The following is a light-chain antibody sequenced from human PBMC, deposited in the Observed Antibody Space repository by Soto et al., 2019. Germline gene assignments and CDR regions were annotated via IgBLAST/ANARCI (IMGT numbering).Light chain of an antibody. J-gene: IGKJ1*01. CDR2: GVS. CDR1: QSVNSIY. Sequence: EIVLTQSPGTLSLSPGERATLSCRASQSVNSIYLAWFQQKPGQAPRLLIYGVSSRATGIPDRFSGSGSGTDFTLTISRLEPEDFAVYYCQQYGSSPWTFGQVTKVEIK. CDR3: QQYGSSPWT. V-gene: IGKV3-20*01.